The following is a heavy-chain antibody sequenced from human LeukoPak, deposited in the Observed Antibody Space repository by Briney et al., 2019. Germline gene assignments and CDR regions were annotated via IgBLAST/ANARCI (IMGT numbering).Heavy chain of an antibody. CDR3: ARAGTSGWQPFDY. CDR1: GYTFSSYG. D-gene: IGHD6-19*01. J-gene: IGHJ4*02. V-gene: IGHV1-18*01. Sequence: ASVNVSCKASGYTFSSYGITWVRQAPGQGLEWMGWISVYNGDTNYAQKVQSRVTMTTDTSTTTAYMELRSLRPDDTAVYYCARAGTSGWQPFDYWGQGTLVTVSS. CDR2: ISVYNGDT.